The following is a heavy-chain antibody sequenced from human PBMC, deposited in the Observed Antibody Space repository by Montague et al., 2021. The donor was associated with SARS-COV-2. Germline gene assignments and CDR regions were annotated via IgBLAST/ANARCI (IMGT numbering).Heavy chain of an antibody. CDR2: IYYSGST. CDR1: GGSISSYY. V-gene: IGHV4-59*01. J-gene: IGHJ6*02. Sequence: SETLSLTCTVSGGSISSYYWSWIQQPPGKGLEWIGYIYYSGSTNXXPSLKSRVTISVDTSKNQFSLKLSSVTAADTAVYYCARDLGYNWNYYYYYGIDVWGQGTTVTVSS. D-gene: IGHD1-20*01. CDR3: ARDLGYNWNYYYYYGIDV.